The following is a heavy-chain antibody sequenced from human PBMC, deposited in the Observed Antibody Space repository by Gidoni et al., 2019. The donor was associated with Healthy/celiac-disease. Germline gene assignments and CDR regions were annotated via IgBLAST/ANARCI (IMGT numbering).Heavy chain of an antibody. V-gene: IGHV1-2*02. Sequence: QVQLVQSGAEVKKPGASVKVSCKASGYTFTGYYMHWVRQAPGKGLEWMGWINPNSGGTNYAQKVQGRVTMTRDTSSSTAYMELSRLRSDDTAVYYCAREWNYYGSGSYYNDYYYYGMDVWGQGTTVTVSS. J-gene: IGHJ6*02. CDR2: INPNSGGT. CDR1: GYTFTGYY. CDR3: AREWNYYGSGSYYNDYYYYGMDV. D-gene: IGHD3-10*01.